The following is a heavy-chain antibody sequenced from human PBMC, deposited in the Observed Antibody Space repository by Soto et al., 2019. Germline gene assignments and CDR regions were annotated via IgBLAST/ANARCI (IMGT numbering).Heavy chain of an antibody. CDR2: SSSSSSTI. J-gene: IGHJ6*02. CDR1: GFTLSSYS. CDR3: ARDNPRSSGWDV. V-gene: IGHV3-48*02. Sequence: EVQLVESGGGLVQPGGSLRLSCEASGFTLSSYSMNWARQAPGQGLEWVSYSSSSSSTIYYTDSVKGRFTISRDNAKNSLYLQMNSLRDEDTAVYYCARDNPRSSGWDVWGQGTTVTVSS.